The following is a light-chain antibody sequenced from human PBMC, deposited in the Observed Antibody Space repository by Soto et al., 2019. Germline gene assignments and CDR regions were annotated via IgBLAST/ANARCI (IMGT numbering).Light chain of an antibody. CDR2: EVS. CDR3: QKYTSYVT. V-gene: IGKV1-5*01. J-gene: IGKJ2*01. CDR1: QTISPW. Sequence: DINMTQSPSTLSASVGDRVTITCRASQTISPWLAWYQQKPWQAPKLLISEVSSMESGVPSRFSGSGSGTVFTLTISGMHTDYFKYYYCQKYTSYVTFGQGTKLEIQ.